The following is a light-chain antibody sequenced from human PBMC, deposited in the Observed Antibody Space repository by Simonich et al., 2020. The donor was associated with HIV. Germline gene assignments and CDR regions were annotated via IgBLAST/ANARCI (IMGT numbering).Light chain of an antibody. J-gene: IGLJ3*02. CDR1: SSNIGAGYD. V-gene: IGLV1-40*01. CDR3: QAWDSSTASLV. Sequence: QSVLTQPPSVSGAPGQRVTISCTGSSSNIGAGYDVHWYQQLPGTAPKLLIYGNSTRPSGVPDRFSGSKSGTSASLAITGLQAEDEADYYCQAWDSSTASLVFGGGTKLTVL. CDR2: GNS.